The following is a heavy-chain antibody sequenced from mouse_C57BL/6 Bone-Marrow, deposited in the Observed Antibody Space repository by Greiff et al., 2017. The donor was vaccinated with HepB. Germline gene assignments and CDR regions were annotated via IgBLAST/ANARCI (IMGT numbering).Heavy chain of an antibody. Sequence: VQLKQSGPVLVKPGASVKMSCKASGYTFTDYYMNWVKQSHGKSLEWIGVINPYNGGTSYNQKFKGKATLTVDKSSSTAYMELNSLTSEDSAVYYCARRRYYSYAMDYWGQGTSVTVSS. V-gene: IGHV1-19*01. D-gene: IGHD2-12*01. CDR2: INPYNGGT. J-gene: IGHJ4*01. CDR3: ARRRYYSYAMDY. CDR1: GYTFTDYY.